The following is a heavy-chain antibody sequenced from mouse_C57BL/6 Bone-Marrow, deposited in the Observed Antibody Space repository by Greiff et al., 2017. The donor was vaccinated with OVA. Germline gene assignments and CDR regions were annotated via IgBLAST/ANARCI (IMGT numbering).Heavy chain of an antibody. CDR2: IHPSDSDT. J-gene: IGHJ3*01. D-gene: IGHD2-4*01. CDR1: GYTFTSYW. Sequence: QVQLQQPGAELVKPGASVKVSCKASGYTFTSYWMHWVKQRPGQGLEWIGRIHPSDSDTNYNQKFKGKATLTVDKSSSTAYMQLSSLTSEDSAVYYCAIGPFYYDYDVPFAYWGQGTLVTVSA. V-gene: IGHV1-74*01. CDR3: AIGPFYYDYDVPFAY.